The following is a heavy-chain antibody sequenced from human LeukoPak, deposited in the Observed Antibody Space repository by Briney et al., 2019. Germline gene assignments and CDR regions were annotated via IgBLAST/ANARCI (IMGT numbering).Heavy chain of an antibody. D-gene: IGHD3-16*01. Sequence: SVKVSCKASGGTFSSYAISWVRQAPGQGLEWMGGIIPIFGTANYAQKFQGRVTITADESTSTAYMELSSLRSEDTAVYYCARDESPVRDWFDPWGRGTLVTVSS. CDR3: ARDESPVRDWFDP. CDR2: IIPIFGTA. V-gene: IGHV1-69*13. CDR1: GGTFSSYA. J-gene: IGHJ5*02.